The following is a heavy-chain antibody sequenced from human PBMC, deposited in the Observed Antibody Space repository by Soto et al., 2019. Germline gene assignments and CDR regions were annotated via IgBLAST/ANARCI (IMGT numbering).Heavy chain of an antibody. CDR2: ISYDGSNK. CDR3: ARVCLGSVKGSSLNY. Sequence: QVQLVESGGGVVQPGRSLRLSCAASGFTFSSYAMHWVRQAPGKGLEWVAVISYDGSNKYYADSVKGRFTISRDNSKNTLYQQMNSLRAEDTGVYYCARVCLGSVKGSSLNYWGQGTLVTVSS. D-gene: IGHD6-6*01. CDR1: GFTFSSYA. J-gene: IGHJ4*02. V-gene: IGHV3-30-3*01.